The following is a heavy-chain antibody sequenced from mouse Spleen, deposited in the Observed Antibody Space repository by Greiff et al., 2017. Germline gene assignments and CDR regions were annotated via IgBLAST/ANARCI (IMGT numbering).Heavy chain of an antibody. Sequence: QVQLKQSGAELMKPGASVKLSCKATGYTFTGYWIEWVKQRPGHGLEWIGEILPGSGSTNYNEKFKGKATFTADTSSNTAYMQLSSLTTEDSAIYYCARRADYYGSSSFAYWGQGTLVTVSA. D-gene: IGHD1-1*01. CDR2: ILPGSGST. J-gene: IGHJ3*01. V-gene: IGHV1-9*01. CDR1: GYTFTGYW. CDR3: ARRADYYGSSSFAY.